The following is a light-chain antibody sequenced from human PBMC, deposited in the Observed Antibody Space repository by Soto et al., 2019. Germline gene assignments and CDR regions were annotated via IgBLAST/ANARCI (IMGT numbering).Light chain of an antibody. V-gene: IGKV1-12*01. CDR3: QQCHRFPIT. Sequence: DIQMTQSPSSVSASVGDRVTITCRASPGISNCLSWYQQKPGKAPQLLIYSASTIQSGVPSRFSGSGSGTDFTLTISSLQPDDFATDYCQQCHRFPITVGQGTRLDIK. CDR1: PGISNC. J-gene: IGKJ5*01. CDR2: SAS.